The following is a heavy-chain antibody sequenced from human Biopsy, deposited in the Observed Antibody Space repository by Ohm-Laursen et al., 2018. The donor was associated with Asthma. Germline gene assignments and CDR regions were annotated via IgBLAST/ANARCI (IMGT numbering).Heavy chain of an antibody. V-gene: IGHV4-34*01. Sequence: SETLSLTWGVSGVSLSGYYWNWIRQPPGRGLEWIGEINHSGRTTYNPSLNSRVTISVDTSKNQFSLRLSSVTAADTAVYYCARAQDYYDSRGYYRSFDYWGQGTLVTVSS. J-gene: IGHJ4*02. CDR3: ARAQDYYDSRGYYRSFDY. CDR1: GVSLSGYY. CDR2: INHSGRT. D-gene: IGHD3-22*01.